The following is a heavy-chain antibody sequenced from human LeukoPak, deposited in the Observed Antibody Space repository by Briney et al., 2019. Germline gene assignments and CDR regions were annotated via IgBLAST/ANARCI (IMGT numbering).Heavy chain of an antibody. CDR3: ARDYGDFDY. CDR2: INPNSGGT. Sequence: GASVKVSCKASGYTFTGSYIHWMRQAPGQGLEWMGWINPNSGGTKYAQKFQGRVTVTRDTSTSTAYMELSGLRADDTAVYYCARDYGDFDYWGQGTLVTVSS. J-gene: IGHJ4*02. V-gene: IGHV1-2*02. CDR1: GYTFTGSY. D-gene: IGHD4-17*01.